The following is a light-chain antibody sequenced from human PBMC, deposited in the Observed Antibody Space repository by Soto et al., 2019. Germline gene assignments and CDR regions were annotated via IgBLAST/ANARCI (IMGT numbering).Light chain of an antibody. V-gene: IGLV2-11*01. CDR3: CSYGGSFPYV. Sequence: ALTQPPSVSGSPGQSVPISCTGTSSDVGGYDYVSWYQQRPGKAPKLLIYDVTKRPSGVPDRFSGSKSGNTASLTISGLQAEDEADFYCCSYGGSFPYVFGTGTRSPS. J-gene: IGLJ1*01. CDR2: DVT. CDR1: SSDVGGYDY.